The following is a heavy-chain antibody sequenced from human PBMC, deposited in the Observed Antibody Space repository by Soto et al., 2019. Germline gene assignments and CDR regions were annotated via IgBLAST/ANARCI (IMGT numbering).Heavy chain of an antibody. V-gene: IGHV4-30-4*01. J-gene: IGHJ5*02. D-gene: IGHD4-17*01. CDR1: GGSISSGDYY. CDR2: IYYSGST. Sequence: QVQLQESGPGLVTPSQTLSLTCTVSGGSISSGDYYWSWMRQPPGKGLEWIGYIYYSGSTYYNPSLKSRVTISVDTSKNQFSLKLSSVTAADTAVYYCARESTVTFNCFDPWGQGTLVTVSS. CDR3: ARESTVTFNCFDP.